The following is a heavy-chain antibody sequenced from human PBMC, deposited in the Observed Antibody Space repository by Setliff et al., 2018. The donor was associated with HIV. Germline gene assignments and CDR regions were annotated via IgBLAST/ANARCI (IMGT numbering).Heavy chain of an antibody. J-gene: IGHJ4*02. D-gene: IGHD2-15*01. CDR2: IGGRGTDGNT. CDR3: VKDIFGWSFDH. Sequence: ETLSLTCTVSGVSVRSGDHWSWVRQAPGKGLEWVSYIGGRGTDGNTLYGDSVKGRFTLSSDNSKRTLYLQMNSLSVEDTAVYYCVKDIFGWSFDHWGQGTLVTVSS. CDR1: GVSVRSGD. V-gene: IGHV3-23*01.